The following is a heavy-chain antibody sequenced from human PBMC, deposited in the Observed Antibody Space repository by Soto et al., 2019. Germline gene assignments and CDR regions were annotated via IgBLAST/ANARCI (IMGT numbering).Heavy chain of an antibody. CDR1: GFTFSTYD. J-gene: IGHJ5*02. Sequence: PGRSLRPSCADYGFTFSTYDIHWVRQAPGKGLEWVSYISSSCRTIYYADAVKGRFTISRDNAKNSLYLQMNSLRAEDTAVYYCARVDGYEGWFDPWGQGTLVTVSS. D-gene: IGHD5-12*01. CDR3: ARVDGYEGWFDP. CDR2: ISSSCRTI. V-gene: IGHV3-48*03.